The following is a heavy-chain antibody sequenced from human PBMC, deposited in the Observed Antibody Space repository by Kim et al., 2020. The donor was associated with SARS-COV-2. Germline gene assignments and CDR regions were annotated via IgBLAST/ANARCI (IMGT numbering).Heavy chain of an antibody. CDR2: IYYIGST. V-gene: IGHV4-61*01. Sequence: SETLSLTCTVSGGSVSSGSYYWNWIRQPPGKGLEWIGNIYYIGSTNYNPSLKSRVTISVDTSKNQFSLNLSSVTAADTAVYYCGSLDGPRKNVDYWGGGT. CDR1: GGSVSSGSYY. J-gene: IGHJ4*02. CDR3: GSLDGPRKNVDY. D-gene: IGHD1-1*01.